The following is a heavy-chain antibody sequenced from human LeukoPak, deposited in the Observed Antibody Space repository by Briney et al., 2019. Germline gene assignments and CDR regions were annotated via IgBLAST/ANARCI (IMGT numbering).Heavy chain of an antibody. CDR2: INPNSGGT. CDR3: ARVKAVAGQVY. V-gene: IGHV1-2*06. Sequence: RASVKVSCKASGYTFTGYYMHWVRQAPGQGLEWMGRINPNSGGTNYAQKFQGRVTMTRDTSITTAYRELSRLRSDDTAVYYCARVKAVAGQVYWGQGTLVTVSS. CDR1: GYTFTGYY. D-gene: IGHD6-19*01. J-gene: IGHJ4*02.